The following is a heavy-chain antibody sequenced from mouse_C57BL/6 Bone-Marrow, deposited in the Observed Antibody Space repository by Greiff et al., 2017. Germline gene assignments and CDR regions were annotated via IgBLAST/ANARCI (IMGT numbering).Heavy chain of an antibody. J-gene: IGHJ4*01. CDR1: GYTFTSYG. Sequence: QVHVKQSGAELARPGASVKLSCKASGYTFTSYGISWVKQRTGQGLEWIGEIYPRSGNTYYNEKFKGKATLTADKSSSTAYMELRSLTSEDSAVYFCARGGLDYYYAMDYWGQGTSVTVSS. CDR3: ARGGLDYYYAMDY. CDR2: IYPRSGNT. V-gene: IGHV1-81*01.